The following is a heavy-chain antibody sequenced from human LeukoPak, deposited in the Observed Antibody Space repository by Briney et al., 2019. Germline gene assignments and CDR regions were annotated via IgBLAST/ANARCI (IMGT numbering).Heavy chain of an antibody. D-gene: IGHD2-21*01. J-gene: IGHJ6*02. CDR3: TTDYGSSISSYYYYGMDV. CDR2: IKSKDYGGTT. CDR1: GFTFSNAW. Sequence: GGSLRLSCAASGFTFSNAWMNWVRQAPGKGLEWVGRIKSKDYGGTTDYAAPVKGRFTISRDDSKNTLYLQMNSLKTEDTAVYYCTTDYGSSISSYYYYGMDVWGQGTTVIVSS. V-gene: IGHV3-15*07.